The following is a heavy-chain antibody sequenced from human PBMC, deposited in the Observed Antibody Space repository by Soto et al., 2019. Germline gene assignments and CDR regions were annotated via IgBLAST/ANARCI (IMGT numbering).Heavy chain of an antibody. CDR2: MYVTGTT. CDR3: ARDGEYSSGWYSFDL. Sequence: PSETLSLTCTVSGDSISNYYWSWIRQPAGKGLEWIGRMYVTGTTYYNPSLKSRVSMSVDTSKNQFSLRLTSVTAADTAIYYCARDGEYSSGWYSFDLWGQGTLVTVSS. V-gene: IGHV4-4*07. D-gene: IGHD6-19*01. CDR1: GDSISNYY. J-gene: IGHJ4*02.